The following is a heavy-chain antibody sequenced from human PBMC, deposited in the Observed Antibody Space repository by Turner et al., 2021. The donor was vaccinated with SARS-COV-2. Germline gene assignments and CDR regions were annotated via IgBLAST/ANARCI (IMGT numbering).Heavy chain of an antibody. CDR1: GFTFSSYS. V-gene: IGHV3-48*01. CDR3: ARDLGSIAVAN. CDR2: ISSSSSTI. J-gene: IGHJ4*02. D-gene: IGHD6-19*01. Sequence: ELQLVESGGGLVQPGGSLRLPCAASGFTFSSYSMNWVRQAPGKGLEWVSYISSSSSTIYYADSVKGRFTISRDNAKNSLYLQMNSLRAEDTAVYYCARDLGSIAVANWGQGTLVTVSS.